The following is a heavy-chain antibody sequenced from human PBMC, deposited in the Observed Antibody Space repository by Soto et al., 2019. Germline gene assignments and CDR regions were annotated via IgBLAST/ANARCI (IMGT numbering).Heavy chain of an antibody. J-gene: IGHJ4*02. CDR3: ARAGDPTLFFDY. CDR2: IWYDGSNK. V-gene: IGHV3-33*01. D-gene: IGHD2-21*02. Sequence: GGSLRLSCAASGFTFSSYGMHWVRQAPGKGLEWVAVIWYDGSNKYYADSVKGRFTISRDNSKNTLYLQMNSLRAEDTAVYYCARAGDPTLFFDYWGQGTLVTVSS. CDR1: GFTFSSYG.